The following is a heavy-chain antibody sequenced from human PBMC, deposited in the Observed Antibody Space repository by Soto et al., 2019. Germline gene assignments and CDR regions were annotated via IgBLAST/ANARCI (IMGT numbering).Heavy chain of an antibody. J-gene: IGHJ4*02. CDR3: ARHMVPGCSGYFSGGY. CDR2: IYPGDSDT. Sequence: GESLKISCKGSGYSFTTYWIAWVRQMPGKGLEWVGIIYPGDSDTKYSPSFQGRVTISADKSITTAYLQWSSLKASDSAMYYCARHMVPGCSGYFSGGYWGLGTLVTVSS. CDR1: GYSFTTYW. V-gene: IGHV5-51*01. D-gene: IGHD5-12*01.